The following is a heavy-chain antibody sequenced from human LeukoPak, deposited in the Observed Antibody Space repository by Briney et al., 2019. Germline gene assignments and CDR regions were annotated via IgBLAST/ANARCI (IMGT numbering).Heavy chain of an antibody. D-gene: IGHD3-10*01. V-gene: IGHV3-74*01. CDR1: GFTFSSYW. CDR3: AREEFKGFDY. J-gene: IGHJ4*02. CDR2: IKSDGTTT. Sequence: GGSLRLPCAASGFTFSSYWMHWVRQVPGKGLVWVSRIKSDGTTTSYADSVKGRFTISRDNAKNTLYLQMNSLRAEDTAVYYCAREEFKGFDYWGQGNLVTVSS.